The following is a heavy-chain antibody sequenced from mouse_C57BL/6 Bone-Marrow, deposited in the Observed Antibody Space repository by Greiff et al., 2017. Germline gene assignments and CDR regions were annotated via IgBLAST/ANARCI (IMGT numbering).Heavy chain of an antibody. D-gene: IGHD1-1*01. J-gene: IGHJ1*03. V-gene: IGHV1-15*01. CDR2: IDPETGGT. CDR3: TRTPITTVVAYWYFDV. Sequence: QVQLQQSGAELVRPGASVTLSCKASGYTFTDYEMHWVKQTPVHGLEWIGAIDPETGGTAYNQNLKGKARLTAAKSSSTAYMELRSLKSEDSAVYYCTRTPITTVVAYWYFDVWGTGTTVTVSS. CDR1: GYTFTDYE.